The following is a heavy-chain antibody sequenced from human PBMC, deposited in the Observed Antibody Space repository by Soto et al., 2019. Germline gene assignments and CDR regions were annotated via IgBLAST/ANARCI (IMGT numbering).Heavy chain of an antibody. Sequence: PGESLKISCEASGFSMSGYSMCWVRQSAGKGLEWLAYITVVTGNTRYADSVKGRFTISADRGRNSVFLQLNSLRDEDTAVYYCVRDRDLGGDMAHGDFWGQGTLVTVSS. D-gene: IGHD2-21*01. J-gene: IGHJ4*01. CDR3: VRDRDLGGDMAHGDF. CDR2: ITVVTGNT. V-gene: IGHV3-48*02. CDR1: GFSMSGYS.